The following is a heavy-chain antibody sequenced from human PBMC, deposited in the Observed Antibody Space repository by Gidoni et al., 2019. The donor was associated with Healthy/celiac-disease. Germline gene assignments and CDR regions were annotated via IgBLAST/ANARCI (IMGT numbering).Heavy chain of an antibody. Sequence: EVQLVESGGGLVQPGGSLRLSCAASGFTFSNAWMSWVRQAPGKGLEWVGRIKSKTDGGTTDYAAPVKGRFTISRDDSKNTLYLQMNSLKTEDTAVYYCTTAPDDFWSGYLLSWFDPWGQGTLVTVSS. J-gene: IGHJ5*02. V-gene: IGHV3-15*01. CDR2: IKSKTDGGTT. CDR3: TTAPDDFWSGYLLSWFDP. CDR1: GFTFSNAW. D-gene: IGHD3-3*01.